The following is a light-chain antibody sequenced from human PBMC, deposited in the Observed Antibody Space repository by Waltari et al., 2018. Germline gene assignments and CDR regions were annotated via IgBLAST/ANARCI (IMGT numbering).Light chain of an antibody. CDR1: SGSVSTRNY. Sequence: QTVVTQEPSFSVSPGGTVTLTCGLTSGSVSTRNYPSWYQQTPGQAPRTLIYRTSIRSSGVAGRFSGSILGNKAALPVTGARADDESDDYGVLYMGRGIWVFGGGTKLAVL. J-gene: IGLJ3*02. CDR3: VLYMGRGIWV. CDR2: RTS. V-gene: IGLV8-61*01.